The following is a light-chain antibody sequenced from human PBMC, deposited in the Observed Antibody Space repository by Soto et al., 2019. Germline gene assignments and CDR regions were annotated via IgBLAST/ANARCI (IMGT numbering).Light chain of an antibody. V-gene: IGLV1-47*01. Sequence: QSVLIQPHSLSGTPGQRVTISCSGTTSNIGSNYVYWYQELPGTAPKLLIYRNNQRPSGVPDRFSGSKSGTSASLAISGLRSDDEAEFYCTTWDDSLSGRVFGGGTKLTVL. CDR3: TTWDDSLSGRV. CDR1: TSNIGSNY. J-gene: IGLJ3*02. CDR2: RNN.